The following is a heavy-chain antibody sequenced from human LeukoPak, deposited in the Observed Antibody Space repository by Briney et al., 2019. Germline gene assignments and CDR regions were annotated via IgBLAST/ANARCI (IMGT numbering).Heavy chain of an antibody. CDR2: LTKSGGTK. J-gene: IGHJ3*02. V-gene: IGHV3-11*01. CDR3: ARERSGDYYTFDI. Sequence: GGSLRLSCAVSGFTFSDYYTSWIRQAPGKGLEWISYLTKSGGTKNYADSVKGRFTISRDNTKNSVYLQMNSLRVEDTAVYYCARERSGDYYTFDIWGRGTMVIVSS. CDR1: GFTFSDYY. D-gene: IGHD3-22*01.